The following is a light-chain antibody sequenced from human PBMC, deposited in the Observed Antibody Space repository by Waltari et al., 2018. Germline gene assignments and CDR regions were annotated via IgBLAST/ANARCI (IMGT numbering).Light chain of an antibody. CDR3: QQYNSYSGT. J-gene: IGKJ1*01. Sequence: DIQMTKSPSTLSASVGDRVTITCRARQSSSSWLAGYQHKPGNAPKILIYQASSLETCVPSRFSGSGSVTAFTLTISSLQPVDFATYYCQQYNSYSGTFGQGTKVEIK. V-gene: IGKV1-5*03. CDR1: QSSSSW. CDR2: QAS.